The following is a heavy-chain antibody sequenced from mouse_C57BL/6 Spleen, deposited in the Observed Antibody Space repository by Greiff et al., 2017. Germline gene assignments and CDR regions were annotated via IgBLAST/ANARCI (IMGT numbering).Heavy chain of an antibody. CDR1: GYTFTDYY. CDR2: INPYNGGT. D-gene: IGHD1-1*01. J-gene: IGHJ2*01. CDR3: APGGYGSSPFDY. V-gene: IGHV1-19*01. Sequence: EVQLQESGPVLVKPGASVKMSCKASGYTFTDYYMNWVKQSHGKSLEWIGFINPYNGGTSYNQKFKGKATLTVDKSSSTAYMELNSLTSEDSAVYYCAPGGYGSSPFDYWGQGTTLTVSS.